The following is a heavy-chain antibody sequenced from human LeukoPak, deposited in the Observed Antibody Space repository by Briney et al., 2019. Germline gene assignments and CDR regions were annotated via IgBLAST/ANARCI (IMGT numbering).Heavy chain of an antibody. D-gene: IGHD2-8*02. CDR2: IVVGSGNT. CDR3: AAVPNANAWYWDDAFDI. V-gene: IGHV1-58*01. Sequence: ASVKVSCKASGFTFTTSAVQWVRQARGQRLEWIGRIVVGSGNTDHAQKFQGRLTITRDISTSTAYMELSSLTSDDTAVYYCAAVPNANAWYWDDAFDIWHQVTMVTVSS. J-gene: IGHJ3*02. CDR1: GFTFTTSA.